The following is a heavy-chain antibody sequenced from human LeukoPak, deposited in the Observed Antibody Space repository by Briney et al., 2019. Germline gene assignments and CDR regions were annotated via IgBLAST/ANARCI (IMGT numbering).Heavy chain of an antibody. CDR3: ARDSSGWKSNGAFGI. CDR2: IYTSGST. CDR1: GGSISSGSYY. V-gene: IGHV4-61*02. J-gene: IGHJ3*02. D-gene: IGHD6-19*01. Sequence: PPQTLSLTCTVSGGSISSGSYYWSWIRQPAGKGLEWIGRIYTSGSTNYNPSLKSRVTISVDTSKNQFSLKLSSVTAADTTVYYCARDSSGWKSNGAFGIWGQGTMVTVSS.